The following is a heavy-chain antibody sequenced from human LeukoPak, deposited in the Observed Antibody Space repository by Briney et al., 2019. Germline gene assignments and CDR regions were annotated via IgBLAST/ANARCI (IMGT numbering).Heavy chain of an antibody. CDR2: INPKNGGT. J-gene: IGHJ4*02. V-gene: IGHV1-2*06. CDR1: EYTFTGYY. Sequence: GGSVKVSCKASEYTFTGYYVQWVRQAPGQGLEWMGRINPKNGGTDYAQKFQGRVTMTRDTSISTVYMELSRLTSDDTAIYYCARDLTHSVTYWGQGTLVTVSS. D-gene: IGHD5/OR15-5a*01. CDR3: ARDLTHSVTY.